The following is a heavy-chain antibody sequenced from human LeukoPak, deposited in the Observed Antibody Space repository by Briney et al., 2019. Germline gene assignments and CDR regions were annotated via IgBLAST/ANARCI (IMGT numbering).Heavy chain of an antibody. CDR3: VKSQPGIAAAGPFDY. CDR2: ISSNGGST. V-gene: IGHV3-64D*06. J-gene: IGHJ4*02. CDR1: GFTFSSYA. D-gene: IGHD6-13*01. Sequence: GGSLRLSCSASGFTFSSYAMHWVRRAPGKGLEYVSAISSNGGSTYYADSVKGRFTISRDNSKNTLYLQMSSLRAEDTAVYYCVKSQPGIAAAGPFDYWGQGTLVTVSS.